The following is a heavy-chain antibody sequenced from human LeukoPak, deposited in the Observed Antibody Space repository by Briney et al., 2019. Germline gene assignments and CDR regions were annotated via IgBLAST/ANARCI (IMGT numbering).Heavy chain of an antibody. V-gene: IGHV3-48*04. CDR2: ISASSSVR. J-gene: IGHJ4*02. CDR1: GFTFNSYS. CDR3: ARDRGGSYSEIDY. D-gene: IGHD1-26*01. Sequence: GGSLRLSCTASGFTFNSYSLDWVRQAPGTGLEWVSFISASSSVRYYADSVKGRFTISRDNAKNSLYLQMSSLRAEDTAVYYCARDRGGSYSEIDYWGQGTLVTVSS.